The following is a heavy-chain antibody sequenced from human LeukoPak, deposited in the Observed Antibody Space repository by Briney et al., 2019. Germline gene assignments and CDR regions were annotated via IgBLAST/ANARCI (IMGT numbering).Heavy chain of an antibody. V-gene: IGHV3-66*01. J-gene: IGHJ4*02. D-gene: IGHD1-1*01. Sequence: QPGGSLRLSCGVSGFTVSSKYMTCVRQAPGKGLKWVSVIYRDGNAYYADSVKGRFTISRDSYKNTLYLQMNSLRAEDTAVYYCAGEGELERQGFDYWGQGTLVTASS. CDR2: IYRDGNA. CDR3: AGEGELERQGFDY. CDR1: GFTVSSKY.